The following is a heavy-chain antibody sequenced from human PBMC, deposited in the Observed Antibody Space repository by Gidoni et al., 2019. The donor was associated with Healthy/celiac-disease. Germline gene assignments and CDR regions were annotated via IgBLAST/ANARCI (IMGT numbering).Heavy chain of an antibody. CDR3: AKNDIVVVVAATPDY. V-gene: IGHV3-23*01. CDR1: GFTFRSYA. J-gene: IGHJ4*02. CDR2: ISGSGGST. Sequence: EVQLLESGGGLVQPGGSLRLSCAASGFTFRSYAMRGVRQAPGKGLEWVSAISGSGGSTYYADSVKGRLTISRDNSKNTLYLQMNSLRAEDTAVYYCAKNDIVVVVAATPDYWGQGTLVTVSS. D-gene: IGHD2-15*01.